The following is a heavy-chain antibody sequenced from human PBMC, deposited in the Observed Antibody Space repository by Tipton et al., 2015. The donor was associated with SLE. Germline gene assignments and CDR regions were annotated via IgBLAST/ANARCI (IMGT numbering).Heavy chain of an antibody. Sequence: LRLSCTVSSGPISSGSVSYYWSWIRQPAGKGLEWLGHIYTSGSTNYNPSLKSRVTISVDTSKNQFSLKLTSVTAADTAVYYCARVLGAFDIWGRGTMVTVAS. CDR1: SGPISSGSVSYY. V-gene: IGHV4-61*09. CDR2: IYTSGST. CDR3: ARVLGAFDI. J-gene: IGHJ3*02. D-gene: IGHD3-16*01.